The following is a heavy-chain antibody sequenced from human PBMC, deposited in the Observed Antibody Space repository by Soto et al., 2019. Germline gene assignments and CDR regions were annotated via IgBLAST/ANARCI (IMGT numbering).Heavy chain of an antibody. J-gene: IGHJ5*02. V-gene: IGHV1-2*02. Sequence: QVQLVQSGAEVKKPGASVKVSCKAPRYIFTAYFMHWVRQAPGQGLEWTGWINPNNGATHYGLSFQGRVTMTRDTSISPAYMELSSLRSDDTAVYYCASHDPGARFDPWGQGTLVIVSS. CDR2: INPNNGAT. CDR3: ASHDPGARFDP. CDR1: RYIFTAYF. D-gene: IGHD1-1*01.